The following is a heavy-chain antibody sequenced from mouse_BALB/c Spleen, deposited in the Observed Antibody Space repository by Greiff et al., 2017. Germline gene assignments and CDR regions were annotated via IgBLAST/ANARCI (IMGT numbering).Heavy chain of an antibody. Sequence: DVQLVESGGDLVKPGGSLKLSCAASGFTFSSYGMSWVRQTPDKRLEWVATISSGGSYTYYPDSVKGRFTISRDNAKNTLYLQMSSLKSEDTAMYYCARHAKDYFDYWGQGTTLTVSS. CDR2: ISSGGSYT. CDR3: ARHAKDYFDY. V-gene: IGHV5-6*01. J-gene: IGHJ2*01. CDR1: GFTFSSYG.